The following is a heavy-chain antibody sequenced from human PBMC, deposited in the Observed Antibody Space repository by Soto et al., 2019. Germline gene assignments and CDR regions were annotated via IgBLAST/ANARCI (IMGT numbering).Heavy chain of an antibody. CDR3: ARGDESSCYSHAY. J-gene: IGHJ4*02. CDR2: IWYDGSNK. CDR1: GFTFSSYG. D-gene: IGHD3-22*01. V-gene: IGHV3-33*01. Sequence: QVQLVESGGGVVQPGRSLRLSCAASGFTFSSYGMHWVRQAPGKGLEWVAVIWYDGSNKYYADSVKGRFTISRDNSKNTLYLQMNSLSAADTAVYYCARGDESSCYSHAYWGKGTLVTVSS.